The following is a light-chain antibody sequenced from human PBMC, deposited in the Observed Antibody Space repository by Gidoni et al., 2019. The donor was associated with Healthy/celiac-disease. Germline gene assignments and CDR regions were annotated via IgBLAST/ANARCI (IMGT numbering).Light chain of an antibody. CDR3: QQYGSSPLT. CDR1: QSVSRSY. J-gene: IGKJ4*01. Sequence: EIVLTQSPGTLSLSPGERATLSCTASQSVSRSYLAWYQQKPGQAPRLLIYGASSRATGIPDRFSGSGSGTELTLTISRLEPEDFAVYYCQQYGSSPLTFGGGTKVEIK. V-gene: IGKV3-20*01. CDR2: GAS.